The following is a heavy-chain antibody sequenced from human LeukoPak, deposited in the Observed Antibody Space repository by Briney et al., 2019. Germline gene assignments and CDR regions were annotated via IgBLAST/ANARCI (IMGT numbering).Heavy chain of an antibody. CDR1: GFTFSDYS. Sequence: GGSLRLSCAASGFTFSDYSMTWIRRAPGKGLEWLSYISTSGSTIYYAASVKARFTISRDNAQNSLYLQMNSLRAEDTAAYYCARDPQRRDGYNFDSWGQGILVTVSS. J-gene: IGHJ4*02. CDR2: ISTSGSTI. D-gene: IGHD5-24*01. V-gene: IGHV3-11*01. CDR3: ARDPQRRDGYNFDS.